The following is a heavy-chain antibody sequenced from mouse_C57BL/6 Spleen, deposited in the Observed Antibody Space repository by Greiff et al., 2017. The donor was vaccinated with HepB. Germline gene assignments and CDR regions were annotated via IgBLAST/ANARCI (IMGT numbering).Heavy chain of an antibody. CDR3: AYGNYSWFAY. D-gene: IGHD2-10*02. V-gene: IGHV1-64*01. CDR1: GYTFTSYW. J-gene: IGHJ3*01. Sequence: QVQLKQPGAELVKPGASVKLSCKASGYTFTSYWMHWVKQRPGQGLEWIGMIHPNSGSTNYNEKFKSKATLTVDKSSSTAYMQLSSLTSEDSAVYYCAYGNYSWFAYWGQGTLVTVSA. CDR2: IHPNSGST.